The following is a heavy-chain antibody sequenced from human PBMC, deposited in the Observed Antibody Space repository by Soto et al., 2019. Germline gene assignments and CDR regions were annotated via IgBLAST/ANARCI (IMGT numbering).Heavy chain of an antibody. CDR2: ISTYSGDT. D-gene: IGHD5-12*01. CDR3: ARHHGPTTSENWFAP. Sequence: ASVKVSCKASGYTFTSYEISCVRQAPGEGLEWMGRISTYSGDTKYAQKFQGRVTMTTDTSTITADLQLRSLRSDDTAVYYCARHHGPTTSENWFAPWGQGTLVTVSS. CDR1: GYTFTSYE. J-gene: IGHJ5*02. V-gene: IGHV1-18*01.